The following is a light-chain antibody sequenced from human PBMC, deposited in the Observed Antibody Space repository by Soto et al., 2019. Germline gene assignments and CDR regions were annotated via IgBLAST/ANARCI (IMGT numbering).Light chain of an antibody. Sequence: QSVLTQPPSVSAAPGQKVTISCSGSSSNIGDNFVSWYQHLPGTAPKLLIYSNNQRPSGVPDRFSGSKSGTSASLAISGLQSEDEADYYCAAWDDSLNGWVFGGGTKLTVL. J-gene: IGLJ3*02. CDR3: AAWDDSLNGWV. V-gene: IGLV1-44*01. CDR2: SNN. CDR1: SSNIGDNF.